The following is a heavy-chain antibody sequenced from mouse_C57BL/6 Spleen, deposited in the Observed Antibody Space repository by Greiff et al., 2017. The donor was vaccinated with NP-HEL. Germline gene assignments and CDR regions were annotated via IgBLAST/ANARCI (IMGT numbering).Heavy chain of an antibody. D-gene: IGHD2-10*01. V-gene: IGHV1-64*01. CDR2: IHPNSGST. CDR3: ARDLLRAMDY. Sequence: QVQLQQSGAELVKPGASVKLSCKASGYTFTSYWMHWVKQRPGQGLEWIGMIHPNSGSTNYNEKFKSKATLTVDKSSSTAYMQLSSLTSEDSAVYYCARDLLRAMDYWGQGTSVTVSS. CDR1: GYTFTSYW. J-gene: IGHJ4*01.